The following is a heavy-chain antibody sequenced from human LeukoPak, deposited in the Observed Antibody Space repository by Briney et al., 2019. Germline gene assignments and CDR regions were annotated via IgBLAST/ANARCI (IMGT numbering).Heavy chain of an antibody. CDR2: VYYSGST. J-gene: IGHJ4*02. Sequence: SETLSLTCSVSGDSIRSCYWACIRQRPGKGLEWIGYVYYSGSTNFNPSLKSRVTMSVDTSKNHFSLKLSSVTAADTAVYYCARVLGEYSGNRRFDYWGQGALVTVSS. D-gene: IGHD3-16*01. CDR3: ARVLGEYSGNRRFDY. CDR1: GDSIRSCY. V-gene: IGHV4-59*01.